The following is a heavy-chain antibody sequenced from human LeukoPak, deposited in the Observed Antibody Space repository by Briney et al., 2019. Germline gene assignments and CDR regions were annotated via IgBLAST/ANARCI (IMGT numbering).Heavy chain of an antibody. V-gene: IGHV4-39*01. D-gene: IGHD2-2*01. CDR3: ARLAGSCSSSSCSFDY. J-gene: IGHJ4*02. Sequence: SETLSLTCTVSGGSISSSSYCWGWIRQPPGKGLEWIGNIYYSGSTYYNPSLKSRVTISVDTSKNQFSLKLSSVTAADTAVYSCARLAGSCSSSSCSFDYWGQGTLVTVSS. CDR1: GGSISSSSYC. CDR2: IYYSGST.